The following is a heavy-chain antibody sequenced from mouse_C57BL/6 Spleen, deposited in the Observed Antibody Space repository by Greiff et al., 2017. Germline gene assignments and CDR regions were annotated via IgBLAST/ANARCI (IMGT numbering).Heavy chain of an antibody. CDR3: ARSVTTVVATPAWFAY. J-gene: IGHJ3*01. Sequence: QVQLKQSGAELAKPGASVKLSCKASGYTFTSYWMHWVKQRPGQGLEWIGYINPSSGYTKYNQKFKDKATLTADKSSSTAYMQLSSLTYEDSAVYYCARSVTTVVATPAWFAYWGQGTLVTVSA. CDR1: GYTFTSYW. CDR2: INPSSGYT. V-gene: IGHV1-7*01. D-gene: IGHD1-1*01.